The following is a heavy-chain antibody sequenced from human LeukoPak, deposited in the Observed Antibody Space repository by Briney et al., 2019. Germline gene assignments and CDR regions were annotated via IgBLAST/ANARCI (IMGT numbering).Heavy chain of an antibody. CDR1: GGSFSGYY. Sequence: SETLSLTCAVYGGSFSGYYWSWIRQPPGKGLEWIGEINHSGSTNYNPSLKSRVTISVDTSKNQFSLKLSSVTAADTAVYYCARSRRGYSYGYAYWGQGTLVTVSS. CDR3: ARSRRGYSYGYAY. V-gene: IGHV4-34*01. J-gene: IGHJ4*02. CDR2: INHSGST. D-gene: IGHD5-18*01.